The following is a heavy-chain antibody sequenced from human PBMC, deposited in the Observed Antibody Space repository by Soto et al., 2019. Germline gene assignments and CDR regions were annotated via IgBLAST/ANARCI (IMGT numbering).Heavy chain of an antibody. Sequence: GGSLRLSCTASGFTFCASALQWVRQASGKGLEWLGRIGSKGETYATAYAASVKGRFTISRDDSKNTAYLQMNSLESEDTAVYYCSRDDSDWFCNWGRGTLVTVSS. D-gene: IGHD3-9*01. CDR3: SRDDSDWFCN. CDR2: IGSKGETYAT. J-gene: IGHJ4*02. V-gene: IGHV3-73*01. CDR1: GFTFCASA.